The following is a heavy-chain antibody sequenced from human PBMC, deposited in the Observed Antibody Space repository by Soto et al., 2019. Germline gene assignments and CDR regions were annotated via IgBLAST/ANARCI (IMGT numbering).Heavy chain of an antibody. CDR2: INHSGST. CDR1: GGSFSGYY. D-gene: IGHD4-17*01. J-gene: IGHJ6*02. Sequence: QVQLQQWGAGLLKPSETLSLTCAVYGGSFSGYYWSWIRQPPGKGLEWIGEINHSGSTNYNPSLKSRVTISVDTSKNQFSLKLSSVTAADTAVYYCARAISTTVVTTYYYYGMDVWGQGTTVTVSS. CDR3: ARAISTTVVTTYYYYGMDV. V-gene: IGHV4-34*01.